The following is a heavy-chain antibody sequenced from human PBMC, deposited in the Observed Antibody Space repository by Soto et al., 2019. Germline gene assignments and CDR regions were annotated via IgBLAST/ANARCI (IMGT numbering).Heavy chain of an antibody. CDR3: ARYSGYCSGGSCYSGPFDY. D-gene: IGHD2-15*01. CDR1: GYTFTSYY. CDR2: INPSGGST. J-gene: IGHJ4*02. V-gene: IGHV1-46*01. Sequence: ASVKVSCKASGYTFTSYYMHWVRQAPGQGLEWMGIINPSGGSTSYAQKFQGRVTMTRDTSTSTVYMELSSLRSEDTAVYYCARYSGYCSGGSCYSGPFDYWGQGTLVTVSS.